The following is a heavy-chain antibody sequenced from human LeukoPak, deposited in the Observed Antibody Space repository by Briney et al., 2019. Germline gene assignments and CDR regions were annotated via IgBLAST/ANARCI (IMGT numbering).Heavy chain of an antibody. D-gene: IGHD6-6*01. CDR3: AKEKISYSSSSGQGY. J-gene: IGHJ4*02. V-gene: IGHV3-30*02. CDR2: IRYDGYNK. CDR1: GFTFSSYG. Sequence: PGGSLRLSCAASGFTFSSYGMHWVRQATGKGLEWVAFIRYDGYNKYYADSVKGRFTVSRDNSKNTLYLQMKSLRAEDTAVYHCAKEKISYSSSSGQGYWGQGTLVTVSS.